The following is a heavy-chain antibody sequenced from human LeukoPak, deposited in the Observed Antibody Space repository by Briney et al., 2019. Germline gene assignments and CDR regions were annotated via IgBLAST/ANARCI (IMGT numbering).Heavy chain of an antibody. CDR1: GFTFSSYA. Sequence: GGSLRLSCAASGFTFSSYAMSWVRRAPGKGLEWVSAVRSSGDTTYYADSVKGRFTISRDNSKNTMSLQMNSLRAVDTAVYFCAKAGDGSYYDSRGYYFDFWGQGTLVTVSS. V-gene: IGHV3-23*01. D-gene: IGHD3-22*01. J-gene: IGHJ4*02. CDR3: AKAGDGSYYDSRGYYFDF. CDR2: VRSSGDTT.